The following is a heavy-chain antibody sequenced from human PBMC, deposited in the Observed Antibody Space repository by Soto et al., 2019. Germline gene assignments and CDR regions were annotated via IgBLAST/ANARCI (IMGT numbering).Heavy chain of an antibody. CDR1: GGSISSYY. J-gene: IGHJ6*03. D-gene: IGHD6-6*01. CDR3: ARRIAARYYYYYYMDV. Sequence: SETLSLTCTVSGGSISSYYWSWIRQPPGKGLEWIGYIYYSGGTNYNPSLKSRVTISVDTSKNQFSLKLSSVTAADTAVYYCARRIAARYYYYYYMDVWGKGTTVTVSS. V-gene: IGHV4-59*01. CDR2: IYYSGGT.